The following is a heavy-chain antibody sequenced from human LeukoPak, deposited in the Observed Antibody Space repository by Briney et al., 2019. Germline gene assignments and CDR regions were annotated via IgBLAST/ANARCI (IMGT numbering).Heavy chain of an antibody. J-gene: IGHJ4*01. Sequence: PGGSPRLSCAASGFTFSNAWMSWVRQAPGKGLEWVGRIKSKTDGGTTDYAAPVKGRFTISRDDSKNTLYLQMNSLKTEDTAVYYCTTGRLYCSGGTCFYWGQEPWSPSPQ. D-gene: IGHD2-15*01. CDR3: TTGRLYCSGGTCFY. CDR2: IKSKTDGGTT. CDR1: GFTFSNAW. V-gene: IGHV3-15*01.